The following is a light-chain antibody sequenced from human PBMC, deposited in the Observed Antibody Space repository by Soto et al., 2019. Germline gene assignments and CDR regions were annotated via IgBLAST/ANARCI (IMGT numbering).Light chain of an antibody. V-gene: IGKV3-15*01. CDR1: QSVSSN. J-gene: IGKJ1*01. CDR2: GAS. CDR3: QQSGTSPGP. Sequence: EIGMSQSPATLSVYPGERATLSCRASQSVSSNLAWYQQKPGQAPRLLIYGASTRATGIPARFSGSGSGTEFTLTISSLQPDDSTTYYCQQSGTSPGPFGQ.